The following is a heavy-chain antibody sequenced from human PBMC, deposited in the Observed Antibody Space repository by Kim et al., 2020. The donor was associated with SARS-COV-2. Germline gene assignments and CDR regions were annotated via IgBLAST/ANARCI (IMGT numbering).Heavy chain of an antibody. CDR1: GLTFSGFA. CDR3: ATDGVTQSTFSVFAV. J-gene: IGHJ3*01. D-gene: IGHD3-3*01. CDR2: MSSSGPKF. Sequence: GGSLRLSCVASGLTFSGFAVNWVRQAPGKGLEWISYMSSSGPKFRYADSVEGRFTASRDNAKNSVHLELNSLRGEDTAVDYCATDGVTQSTFSVFAVWG. V-gene: IGHV3-48*03.